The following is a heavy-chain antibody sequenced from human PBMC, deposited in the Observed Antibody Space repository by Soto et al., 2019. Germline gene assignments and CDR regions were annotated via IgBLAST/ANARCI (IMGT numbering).Heavy chain of an antibody. Sequence: QVQLQESGPGLVKPSGTLSLTCVVSTDSMNTNNNWWNWVRQPPGKGLEWIGEMSRDGDARCNPSLQSRVTISVDKSKGQCSLTLSSVTAADTAVYYCARDTKAPTKQWYFALWGRGTLVIVSS. V-gene: IGHV4-4*02. CDR1: TDSMNTNNNW. D-gene: IGHD1-1*01. J-gene: IGHJ2*01. CDR2: MSRDGDA. CDR3: ARDTKAPTKQWYFAL.